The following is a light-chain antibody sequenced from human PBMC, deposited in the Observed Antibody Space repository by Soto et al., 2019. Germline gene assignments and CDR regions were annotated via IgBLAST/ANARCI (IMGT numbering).Light chain of an antibody. CDR3: SSAQTHRDVL. Sequence: QSALTQPASVSGSPGQSITISCTGTSSDIGAYNFVSWYQQHPDKAPKLMIYEVSNRPSGVSNRFSGSKSGITASLTSSGLQAEVETDYYCSSAQTHRDVLFGGGTKLTVL. V-gene: IGLV2-14*01. CDR2: EVS. CDR1: SSDIGAYNF. J-gene: IGLJ2*01.